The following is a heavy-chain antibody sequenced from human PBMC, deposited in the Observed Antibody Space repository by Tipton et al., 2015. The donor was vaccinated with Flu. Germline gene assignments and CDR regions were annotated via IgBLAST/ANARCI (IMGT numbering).Heavy chain of an antibody. CDR3: ARGRAVAGFRGFDY. V-gene: IGHV4-61*02. Sequence: TLSLTCTVSGGSISSGSYYWSWNRQPAGKGLEWIGRIYTSGSTNYNPSLKSRVTISVDTSKNQFSLKLSSVTAADTAVYYCARGRAVAGFRGFDYWGQGTLVTVSS. D-gene: IGHD6-19*01. CDR1: GGSISSGSYY. J-gene: IGHJ4*02. CDR2: IYTSGST.